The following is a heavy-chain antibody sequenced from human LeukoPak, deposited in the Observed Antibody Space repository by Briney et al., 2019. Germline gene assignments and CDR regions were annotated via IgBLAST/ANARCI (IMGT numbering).Heavy chain of an antibody. Sequence: PSETLSLTCTVSGGSISSYYWSCLPQPPGKGLEWIGYIYYSGNTNSISIDTSKNQFSLQLSSVTAADTAVYYCARDRDSSGLRDFDLWGRGTLVTVSA. V-gene: IGHV4-59*01. CDR3: ARDRDSSGLRDFDL. CDR1: GGSISSYY. J-gene: IGHJ2*01. CDR2: IYYSGNT. D-gene: IGHD3-22*01.